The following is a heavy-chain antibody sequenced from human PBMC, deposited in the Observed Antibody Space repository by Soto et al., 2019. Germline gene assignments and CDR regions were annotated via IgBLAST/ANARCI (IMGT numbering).Heavy chain of an antibody. CDR2: ISGSGGST. V-gene: IGHV3-23*01. CDR1: GFTFSSYA. D-gene: IGHD2-15*01. Sequence: PGGSLRLSCAASGFTFSSYATSWVRQAPGKGLEWVSAISGSGGSTYYADPVKGRFTISRDNSKNTLYLQMNSLRAEDTAVYYCAKDRVYCSGGSCYQGYYFDYWGQGTLVTVSS. J-gene: IGHJ4*02. CDR3: AKDRVYCSGGSCYQGYYFDY.